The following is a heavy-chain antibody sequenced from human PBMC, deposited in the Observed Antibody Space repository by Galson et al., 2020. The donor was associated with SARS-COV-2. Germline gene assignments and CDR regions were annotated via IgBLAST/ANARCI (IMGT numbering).Heavy chain of an antibody. D-gene: IGHD3-22*01. CDR2: IYSGGST. CDR1: GFTVSSNY. CDR3: ARDPHDSSGYYSVNDAFDI. V-gene: IGHV3-66*01. Sequence: GESLKISCAASGFTVSSNYMSWVRQAPGKGLEWVSVIYSGGSTYYADSAKGRFTISRDNSKNTLYLQMNSLRVEDTAVYYCARDPHDSSGYYSVNDAFDIWGQGTMVTVS. J-gene: IGHJ3*02.